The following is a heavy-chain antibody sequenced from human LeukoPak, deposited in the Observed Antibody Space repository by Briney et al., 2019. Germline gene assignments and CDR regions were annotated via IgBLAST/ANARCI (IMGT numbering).Heavy chain of an antibody. V-gene: IGHV3-74*01. CDR2: INSDGSST. Sequence: GGSLRLSCAASGFTFSSYWMSWVRQAPGKGLVWVSRINSDGSSTSYADSVKGRFTISRDNAKNTLYLQMNSLRAEDTAVYYCARDSGNYAFDYWGQGTLVTVSS. D-gene: IGHD1-7*01. CDR1: GFTFSSYW. J-gene: IGHJ4*02. CDR3: ARDSGNYAFDY.